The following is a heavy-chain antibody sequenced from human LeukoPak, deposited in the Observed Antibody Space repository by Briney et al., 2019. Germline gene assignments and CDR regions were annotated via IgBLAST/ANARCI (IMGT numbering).Heavy chain of an antibody. CDR1: GYTFIDYY. V-gene: IGHV1-2*02. CDR3: ARVATVTIAFDI. Sequence: ASVRVSCTASGYTFIDYYIHWLRQAPGQGLEWMGWINPKSGVTNFSQYFQGRVTMTRDTSSTTVYMELTRLRSDDTAVYYCARVATVTIAFDIWGQGTMVTVSS. D-gene: IGHD4-17*01. J-gene: IGHJ3*02. CDR2: INPKSGVT.